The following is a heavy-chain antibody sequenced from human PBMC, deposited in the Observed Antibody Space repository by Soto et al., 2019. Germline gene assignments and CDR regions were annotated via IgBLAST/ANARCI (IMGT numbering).Heavy chain of an antibody. CDR2: IYYTGST. V-gene: IGHV4-31*03. CDR3: ARDGDGSGSPERDPYFDY. D-gene: IGHD3-10*01. CDR1: GGSISSGGYY. J-gene: IGHJ4*02. Sequence: SETLSLTCTVSGGSISSGGYYWSWIRQHPGKGLEWIGYIYYTGSTYYNPSLKSRVTISVDTSKNQFSLNLSSVTAADTAVYYCARDGDGSGSPERDPYFDYWGQGTLVTVSS.